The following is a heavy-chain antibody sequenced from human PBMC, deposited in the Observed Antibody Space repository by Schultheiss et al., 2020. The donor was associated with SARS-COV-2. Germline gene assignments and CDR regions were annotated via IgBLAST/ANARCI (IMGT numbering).Heavy chain of an antibody. Sequence: GGSLRLSCAASGFTFSSYWMSWVRQAPGKGLEWVANIKQDGSEKYYVDSVKGRFTISRDNAKNSLYLQMNSLRAEDTAVYYCARDHLYPVVTPGLDYWGQGTLVTVSS. CDR1: GFTFSSYW. J-gene: IGHJ4*02. CDR3: ARDHLYPVVTPGLDY. CDR2: IKQDGSEK. D-gene: IGHD4-23*01. V-gene: IGHV3-7*04.